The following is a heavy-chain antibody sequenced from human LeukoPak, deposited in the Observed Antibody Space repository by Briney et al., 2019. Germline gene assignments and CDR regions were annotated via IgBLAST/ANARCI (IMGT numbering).Heavy chain of an antibody. J-gene: IGHJ4*02. V-gene: IGHV3-7*03. Sequence: GGSLRLSCVASGFIFSNYLMSWVRQAPGKGLEWVANIQQDGSEKNYVDSVKGRFTISRDNAKNSLYLQMNSLRAEDTAVYYCAREAQLWLQPLDYWGQGTLVTVSS. CDR3: AREAQLWLQPLDY. CDR1: GFIFSNYL. CDR2: IQQDGSEK. D-gene: IGHD5-18*01.